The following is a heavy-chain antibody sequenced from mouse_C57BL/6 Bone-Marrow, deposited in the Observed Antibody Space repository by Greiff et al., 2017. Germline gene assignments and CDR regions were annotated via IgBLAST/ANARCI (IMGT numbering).Heavy chain of an antibody. D-gene: IGHD1-1*01. CDR1: GYTFTSYG. Sequence: QVQLQQSGAELARPGASVKLSCKASGYTFTSYGISWVKQRTGQGLEWIGEIYPRSGNIYYNEKFKGKATLTADKSSSTAYMEILSLTSEDSAVYFCARDDYYGSSYRFDYWGQGTTLTVSS. J-gene: IGHJ2*01. CDR3: ARDDYYGSSYRFDY. CDR2: IYPRSGNI. V-gene: IGHV1-81*01.